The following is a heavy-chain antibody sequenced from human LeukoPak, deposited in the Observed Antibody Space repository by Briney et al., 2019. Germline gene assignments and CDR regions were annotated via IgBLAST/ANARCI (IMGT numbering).Heavy chain of an antibody. D-gene: IGHD3-10*01. J-gene: IGHJ4*02. V-gene: IGHV3-23*01. CDR3: AKESLLLRGPLLIYYFDF. CDR2: ITGVDPTT. Sequence: PGGSLRLSCAASDFSFTTYAMGWVRQAPGKGLEWVSSITGVDPTTYYADSVKGRFTISRDNSKNTLYPQMNSLRAEDTAIYYCAKESLLLRGPLLIYYFDFWGQGTLVTVSS. CDR1: DFSFTTYA.